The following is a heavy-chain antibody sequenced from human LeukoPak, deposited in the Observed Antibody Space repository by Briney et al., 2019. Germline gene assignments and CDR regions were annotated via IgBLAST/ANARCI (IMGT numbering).Heavy chain of an antibody. J-gene: IGHJ1*01. D-gene: IGHD6-19*01. CDR1: GFTFSSYE. V-gene: IGHV3-48*03. CDR3: ATTGFSSGWQTTEYFQR. Sequence: PGGSLRLSCAASGFTFSSYEMNWVRQAPGKGLEWVSYISSSGSAIYYADSVKGRFTISRDNVKNSLYLQMNSLRAEDTAVYYCATTGFSSGWQTTEYFQRWGQGTLVTVSS. CDR2: ISSSGSAI.